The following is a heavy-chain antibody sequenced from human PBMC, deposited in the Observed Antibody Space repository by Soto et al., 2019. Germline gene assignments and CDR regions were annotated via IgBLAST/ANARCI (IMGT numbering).Heavy chain of an antibody. Sequence: EVQLLESGGGLVQSGGSLRLSCAASGFTFSGYGMNWVRQAPGKGLEWVSTFSSSGNTYYADSVKGRFTISRDNCKNTLYLQMNSLGAEDTAVYDCEKRNSSASSGYYYFDYWGQGTLVTVSS. CDR1: GFTFSGYG. J-gene: IGHJ4*02. D-gene: IGHD6-19*01. CDR3: EKRNSSASSGYYYFDY. V-gene: IGHV3-23*01. CDR2: FSSSGNT.